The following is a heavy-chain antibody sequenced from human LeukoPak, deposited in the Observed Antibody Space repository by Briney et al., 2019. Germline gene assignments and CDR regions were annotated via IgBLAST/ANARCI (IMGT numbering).Heavy chain of an antibody. D-gene: IGHD2-15*01. CDR3: ARELSAVVKYYFVS. J-gene: IGHJ4*02. V-gene: IGHV3-33*01. Sequence: KGLEKGAVIWEDESSKYYADSVKGRFTISSDNSKITVYLQMTSLRAEDTAVYYSARELSAVVKYYFVSWGQGTQVTVSS. CDR2: IWEDESSK.